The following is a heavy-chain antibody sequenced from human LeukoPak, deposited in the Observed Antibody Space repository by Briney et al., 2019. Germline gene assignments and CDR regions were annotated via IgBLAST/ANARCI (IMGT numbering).Heavy chain of an antibody. Sequence: SETLSLTCAVSTSSFSGGYYWGWIRQPPGNGLEWIGNIYHSGSTSYNPSLKSRVTISVDTSKNHFSLRLRSVTAADTAIYYCARENELMGTSGHWFDPWGQGTLVTVSS. D-gene: IGHD2-8*01. CDR2: IYHSGST. CDR1: TSSFSGGYY. J-gene: IGHJ5*02. CDR3: ARENELMGTSGHWFDP. V-gene: IGHV4-38-2*02.